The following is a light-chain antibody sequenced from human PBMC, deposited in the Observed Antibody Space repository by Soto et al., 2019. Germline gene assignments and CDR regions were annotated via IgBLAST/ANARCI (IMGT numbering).Light chain of an antibody. V-gene: IGLV2-14*01. CDR3: SSYTSSSTSRYV. CDR2: DVS. J-gene: IGLJ1*01. Sequence: QSALTQPASVSGSPGQSITISCTGTSSDVGGYNYVSWYQQHPGKAPKLMIYDVSNRPSGVSNRFSGSKSGNTASLTISGLQAEEEADYYCSSYTSSSTSRYVFGTGTKVTVL. CDR1: SSDVGGYNY.